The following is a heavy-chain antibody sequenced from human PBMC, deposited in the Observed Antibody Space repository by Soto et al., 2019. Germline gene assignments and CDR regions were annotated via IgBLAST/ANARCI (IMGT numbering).Heavy chain of an antibody. D-gene: IGHD3-22*01. CDR1: GSSFTSYW. J-gene: IGHJ6*02. V-gene: IGHV5-10-1*01. CDR2: IDPSDSYT. Sequence: PGDSLKISCKGSGSSFTSYWMSWVRQMPGKGLEWMGRIDPSDSYTNYSASFQGHVTISADKSISTAYLQWSSLKASDTAMYYCAMQSRGNYYYYYYGMDVWGQGTTVTVSS. CDR3: AMQSRGNYYYYYYGMDV.